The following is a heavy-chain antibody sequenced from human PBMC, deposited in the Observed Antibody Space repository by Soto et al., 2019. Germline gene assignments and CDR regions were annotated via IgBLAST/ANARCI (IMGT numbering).Heavy chain of an antibody. D-gene: IGHD1-26*01. CDR1: GFTFSSYA. CDR2: ISGSGGST. J-gene: IGHJ4*02. CDR3: ARRGSGSYCDY. V-gene: IGHV3-23*01. Sequence: EVQLLGSGGGLVQPGGSLRLSCAASGFTFSSYAMRWVRQAPVKGLEWVSAISGSGGSTYYADSVKGRFTISRDNSKNTLYLQMNSLRAEDTAVYYCARRGSGSYCDYWGQGTLVTVSS.